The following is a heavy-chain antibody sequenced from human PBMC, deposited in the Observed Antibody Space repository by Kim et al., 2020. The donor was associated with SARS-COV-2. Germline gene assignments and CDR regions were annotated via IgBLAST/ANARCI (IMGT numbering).Heavy chain of an antibody. J-gene: IGHJ3*02. V-gene: IGHV3-33*01. D-gene: IGHD6-13*01. CDR1: GFTFSSYG. CDR2: IWYDGSNK. CDR3: ARTGGAAADDAFDI. Sequence: GGSLRLSCAASGFTFSSYGMHWVRQAPGKGLEWVAVIWYDGSNKYYADSVKGRFTISRDNSKNTLYLQMNSLRAEDTAVYYCARTGGAAADDAFDIWGQGTMVTVSS.